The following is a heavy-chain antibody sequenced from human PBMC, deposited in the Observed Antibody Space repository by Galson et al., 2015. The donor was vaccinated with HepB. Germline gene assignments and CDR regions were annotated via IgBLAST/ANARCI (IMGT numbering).Heavy chain of an antibody. CDR2: IYPGDSDT. CDR3: ARQYGGRAGIDSFDI. D-gene: IGHD1-14*01. J-gene: IGHJ3*02. CDR1: GYSFTSYW. Sequence: QSGAEVKKPGESLKISCKDSGYSFTSYWIGWVRQMPGKGLEWMGIIYPGDSDTRYSPSFQGQVAISADKSISTAYLQWSSLKASDTAIYYRARQYGGRAGIDSFDIWGQGTRVTVSS. V-gene: IGHV5-51*01.